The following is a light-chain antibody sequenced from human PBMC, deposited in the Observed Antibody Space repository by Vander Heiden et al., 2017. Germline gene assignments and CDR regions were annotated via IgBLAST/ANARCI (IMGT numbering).Light chain of an antibody. CDR1: QSISNN. Sequence: EVVMTQSPATLSVSPGESATLSCRASQSISNNLAWYQQKPGQAPRLLIYTASTRATGIPDRFSGSGSGTEFTLTISSLQSEDFAVYYCQQYNNWTPITFGQGTRLEIK. CDR2: TAS. J-gene: IGKJ5*01. V-gene: IGKV3-15*01. CDR3: QQYNNWTPIT.